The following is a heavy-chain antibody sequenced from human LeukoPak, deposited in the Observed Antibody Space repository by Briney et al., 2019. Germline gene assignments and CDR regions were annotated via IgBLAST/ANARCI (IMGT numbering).Heavy chain of an antibody. CDR1: GGSLSSYY. CDR3: ARDGSHYYGMDV. Sequence: SETLSLTCTVSGGSLSSYYWSWIRQPPGKGLEWIGYIYYSGSTNYNPSLKSRVTISVDTSKNQFSLKLSSVTAADTAVYYCARDGSHYYGMDVWGQGTTVTVSS. CDR2: IYYSGST. V-gene: IGHV4-59*01. J-gene: IGHJ6*02.